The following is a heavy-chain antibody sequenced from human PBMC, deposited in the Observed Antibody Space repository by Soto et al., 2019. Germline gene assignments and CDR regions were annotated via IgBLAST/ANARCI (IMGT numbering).Heavy chain of an antibody. D-gene: IGHD2-15*01. CDR3: AKDMGVLVVAASPFDY. CDR2: ISWNSGSI. Sequence: ESGGGLVQPGRSLRLSCAASGFTFDDYAMHWVRQAPGKGLEWVSGISWNSGSIGYADSVRGRFTISRDNAKNSLYLQMNSLRAEDTALYYCAKDMGVLVVAASPFDYWGQGTLVTVSS. V-gene: IGHV3-9*01. CDR1: GFTFDDYA. J-gene: IGHJ4*02.